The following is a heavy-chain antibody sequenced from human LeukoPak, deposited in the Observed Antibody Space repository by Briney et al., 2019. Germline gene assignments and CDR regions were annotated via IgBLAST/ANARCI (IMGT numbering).Heavy chain of an antibody. CDR1: GYAFNSYY. J-gene: IGHJ4*02. D-gene: IGHD3-10*01. Sequence: ASAKVSCKASGYAFNSYYIHWVRQAPGQGLEWMGWINPNSGDTNYAQKFQGSVTMTRDKSSSTAYMELGRLRSDDTAFYYCARLSGSGTWDGNEVDYWGQGTLVTVSS. CDR3: ARLSGSGTWDGNEVDY. V-gene: IGHV1-2*04. CDR2: INPNSGDT.